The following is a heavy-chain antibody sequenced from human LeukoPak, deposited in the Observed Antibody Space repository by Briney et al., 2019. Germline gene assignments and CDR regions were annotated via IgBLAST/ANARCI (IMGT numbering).Heavy chain of an antibody. Sequence: GGSLRLSCAASGFTVSSNYTSWVRQAPGKGLEWVSVIYSGDSTYYADSVKGRFTFSRDNSKNTLYLQMNSLRAEDTAVYYCARGGNYYDSSGYFAGMDVWGQGTTVTVSS. CDR2: IYSGDST. J-gene: IGHJ6*02. CDR1: GFTVSSNY. V-gene: IGHV3-66*01. CDR3: ARGGNYYDSSGYFAGMDV. D-gene: IGHD3-22*01.